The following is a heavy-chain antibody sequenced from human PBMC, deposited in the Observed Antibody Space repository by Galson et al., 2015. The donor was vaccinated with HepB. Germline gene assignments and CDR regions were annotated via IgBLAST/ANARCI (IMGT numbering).Heavy chain of an antibody. CDR3: AREDRALLWFGEHRYFDL. CDR2: INTNTGNP. CDR1: GYTFTSYA. J-gene: IGHJ2*01. V-gene: IGHV7-4-1*02. Sequence: SVKASCKASGYTFTSYAMNWVRQAPGQGLEWMGWINTNTGNPTYAQGFTGRFVFSLDTSVSTEYLQISSLKAEDTAVYYCAREDRALLWFGEHRYFDLWGRGTLVTVSS. D-gene: IGHD3-10*01.